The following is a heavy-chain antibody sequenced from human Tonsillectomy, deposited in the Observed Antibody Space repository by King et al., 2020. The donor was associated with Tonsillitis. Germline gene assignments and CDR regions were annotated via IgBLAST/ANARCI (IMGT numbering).Heavy chain of an antibody. J-gene: IGHJ4*02. Sequence: VQLVESGAEVKKPGASVKVSCKASGYTFTGYYMHWVRQAPGQGLEWMGWSNPNSGGTNYAQKFQGRVTMTRDTSISTAYMELSRLRSDDTAVYYCARARAGQQLVPGGRYFDYWGQGTLVTVSS. CDR2: SNPNSGGT. CDR3: ARARAGQQLVPGGRYFDY. V-gene: IGHV1-2*02. D-gene: IGHD6-13*01. CDR1: GYTFTGYY.